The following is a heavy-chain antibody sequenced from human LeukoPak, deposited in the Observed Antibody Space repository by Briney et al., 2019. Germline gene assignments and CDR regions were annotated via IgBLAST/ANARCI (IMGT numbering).Heavy chain of an antibody. V-gene: IGHV1-18*01. D-gene: IGHD6-13*01. CDR3: ARASGIAAAGTPLDY. CDR1: GYTFTSYG. CDR2: ISAYNGNT. J-gene: IGHJ4*02. Sequence: ASVKVSCKASGYTFTSYGISWVRQAPGQGLEWMGRISAYNGNTNYAQKLQGRVTMTTDTSTSTAYMELRSLRSDDTAVYYCARASGIAAAGTPLDYWGQGTLVTVSS.